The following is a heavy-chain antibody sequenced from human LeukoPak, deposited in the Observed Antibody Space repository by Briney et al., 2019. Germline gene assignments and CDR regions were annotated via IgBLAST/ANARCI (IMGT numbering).Heavy chain of an antibody. CDR1: GFTFSSYG. D-gene: IGHD3-3*01. CDR2: IRYDGSNK. V-gene: IGHV3-30*02. CDR3: ASPPAYDFWSGTIDY. Sequence: TGGSLRLSCAASGFTFSSYGMHWVRQAPGKGLEWVAFIRYDGSNKYYADSVKGRFTISRDNSKNTLYLQMNSLRAEDTAVYYCASPPAYDFWSGTIDYWGQGTLVTVSS. J-gene: IGHJ4*02.